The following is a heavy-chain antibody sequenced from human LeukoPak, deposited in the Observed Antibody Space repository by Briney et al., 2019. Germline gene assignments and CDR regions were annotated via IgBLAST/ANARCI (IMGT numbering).Heavy chain of an antibody. J-gene: IGHJ1*01. CDR3: ARESTAGYNSSWYGFRN. V-gene: IGHV3-7*01. CDR2: INQDGREK. Sequence: GGSLRLSCAGSGFNFSGYWMSWVRQAPGKGLEWVANINQDGREKYYVDSVKGRFTISRDNAKNSLFLQMGSLRGEDTAVYYCARESTAGYNSSWYGFRNWGQGTLVSVSS. D-gene: IGHD6-13*01. CDR1: GFNFSGYW.